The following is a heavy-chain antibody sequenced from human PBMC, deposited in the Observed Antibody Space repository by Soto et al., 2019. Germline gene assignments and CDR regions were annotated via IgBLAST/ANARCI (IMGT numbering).Heavy chain of an antibody. CDR3: VRDQKYFRVNGNWFDS. CDR1: GYTSADFG. CDR2: VSGNNGAS. J-gene: IGHJ5*01. V-gene: IGHV1-18*04. D-gene: IGHD2-2*01. Sequence: ASVKVSCNASGYTSADFGISRVRQAPGQGLEWMGWVSGNNGASNPAPKVQGRITMALDTSTGVSYMALRSLRSDDTAIYYCVRDQKYFRVNGNWFDSWGQGTLVTVSS.